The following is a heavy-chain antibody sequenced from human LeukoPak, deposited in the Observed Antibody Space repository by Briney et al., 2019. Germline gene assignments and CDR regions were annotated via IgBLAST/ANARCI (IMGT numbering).Heavy chain of an antibody. CDR3: AREEVVIDAFDI. D-gene: IGHD3-22*01. Sequence: PSQTLSLTCAVSGGPISSGGYYWSWIRQPPGKGLEWIGYIYYSGSTNYNPSLKSRVTISVDTSKNQFSLKLSSVTAADTAVYYCAREEVVIDAFDIWGQGTMVTVSS. V-gene: IGHV4-61*08. J-gene: IGHJ3*02. CDR2: IYYSGST. CDR1: GGPISSGGYY.